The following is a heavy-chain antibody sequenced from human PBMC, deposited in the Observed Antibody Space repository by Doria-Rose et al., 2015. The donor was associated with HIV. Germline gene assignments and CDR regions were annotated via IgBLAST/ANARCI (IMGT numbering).Heavy chain of an antibody. CDR1: GFTFSSHH. D-gene: IGHD3-10*01. CDR2: SSSTSAYI. V-gene: IGHV3-21*01. Sequence: VQLVQSGGGLVRPGGSLRLCCATSGFTFSSHHINWVRQAPGKVLEWVSSSSSTSAYINYADSVMGRFTISRDNARNSLYLQMDSLRAEDTAIYYCATGVTLDYWGQGTLVTVSS. CDR3: ATGVTLDY. J-gene: IGHJ4*02.